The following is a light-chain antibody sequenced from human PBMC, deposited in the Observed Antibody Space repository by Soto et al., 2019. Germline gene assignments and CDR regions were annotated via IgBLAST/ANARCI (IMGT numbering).Light chain of an antibody. V-gene: IGKV3-11*01. CDR1: QSVSSY. CDR3: QQRSNWPIFT. Sequence: EIVLTQSPATLSLSPGERATLSCRASQSVSSYLAWYQQKPGQAPRLLIYDASNRATGIPARFSGSGSGTDFTLTISSLEPEDFAVYYCQQRSNWPIFTFGPGTKVAIK. J-gene: IGKJ3*01. CDR2: DAS.